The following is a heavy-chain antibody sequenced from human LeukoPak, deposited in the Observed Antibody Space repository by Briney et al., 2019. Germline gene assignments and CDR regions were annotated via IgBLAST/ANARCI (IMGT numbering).Heavy chain of an antibody. V-gene: IGHV3-74*01. CDR2: VDGDGSRT. D-gene: IGHD2-15*01. CDR1: GFTFSNWW. J-gene: IGHJ5*02. CDR3: VIDPRVAVGNWFDP. Sequence: GGSLRLSCTASGFTFSNWWMHWVRQAPGKGLAWVSRVDGDGSRTNYADSVKGRFTISRDNAKKTLYLQMNSLRDEDTAIYYCVIDPRVAVGNWFDPWGQGTLVTVSS.